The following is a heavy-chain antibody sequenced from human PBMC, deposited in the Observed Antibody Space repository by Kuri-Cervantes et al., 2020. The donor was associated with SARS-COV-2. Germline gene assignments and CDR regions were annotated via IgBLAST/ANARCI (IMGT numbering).Heavy chain of an antibody. J-gene: IGHJ6*03. Sequence: ESLKISCDVSGVSVSGGTYYWSWIRQPAGKGLEWIGHLDTSGSTTYTPSLKSRVTISIDTSKNQVSLKLSSVTAADTAVYYCARDQYCSGGSCYDNYYYMDVWGKGTTVTVSS. CDR3: ARDQYCSGGSCYDNYYYMDV. V-gene: IGHV4-61*10. CDR1: GVSVSGGTYY. CDR2: LDTSGST. D-gene: IGHD2-15*01.